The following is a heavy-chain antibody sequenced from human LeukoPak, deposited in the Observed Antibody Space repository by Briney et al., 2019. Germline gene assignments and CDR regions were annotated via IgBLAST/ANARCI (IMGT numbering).Heavy chain of an antibody. CDR2: ISAYNGNT. J-gene: IGHJ3*02. CDR3: AADPENYYDFWSGYPI. D-gene: IGHD3-3*01. Sequence: ASVKVSCKASGYTFTSYGISWVRQAPGQGLEWMGWISAYNGNTNYAQKLQGRVTMTTDTSTSTAYMELRSLRSDDTAVYYCAADPENYYDFWSGYPIWGQGTMVTVSS. CDR1: GYTFTSYG. V-gene: IGHV1-18*01.